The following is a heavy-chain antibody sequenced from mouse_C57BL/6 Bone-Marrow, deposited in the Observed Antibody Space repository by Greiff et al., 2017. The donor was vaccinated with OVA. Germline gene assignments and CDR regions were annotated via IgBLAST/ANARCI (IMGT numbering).Heavy chain of an antibody. Sequence: QVQLQQSGAELVRPGTSVKMSCKASGYTFTNYWIGWAKQRPGHGLEWIGDIYPGGGYTNYNEKFKGKATLTADKSSSTAYMQFSSLTSEDAAIYYCARNYGSAWFAYWGQGTLVTVSA. V-gene: IGHV1-63*01. D-gene: IGHD1-1*01. CDR3: ARNYGSAWFAY. CDR2: IYPGGGYT. J-gene: IGHJ3*01. CDR1: GYTFTNYW.